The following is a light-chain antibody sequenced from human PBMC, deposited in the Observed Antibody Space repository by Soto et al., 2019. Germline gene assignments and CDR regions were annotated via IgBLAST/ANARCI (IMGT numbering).Light chain of an antibody. J-gene: IGKJ1*01. CDR2: GAS. V-gene: IGKV3-15*01. CDR1: QSVSSN. CDR3: QHYNTYPWT. Sequence: ILMTQSPATLSVSPGERATLSCRASQSVSSNLAWYQQKPGQAPRLLIYGASTRATGIPARFSGSGSGTEFTLTISSLQPGDFATYYCQHYNTYPWTFGQGTKVDIK.